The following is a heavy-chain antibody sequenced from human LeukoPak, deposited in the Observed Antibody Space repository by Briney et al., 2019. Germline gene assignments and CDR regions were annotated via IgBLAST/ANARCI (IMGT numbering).Heavy chain of an antibody. D-gene: IGHD3-10*01. CDR1: GFTFSSYA. V-gene: IGHV3-30*18. J-gene: IGHJ4*02. CDR2: ITYDGDTT. CDR3: VKEQGSGIYRTADY. Sequence: PGGSLRLSCADSGFTFSSYAMSWVRQAPGKGGGWGAVITYDGDTTYFEDSVKGRFTISRDTSKSTLYLQMNSLRAEDTAVYYCVKEQGSGIYRTADYWVQGTLVSVCS.